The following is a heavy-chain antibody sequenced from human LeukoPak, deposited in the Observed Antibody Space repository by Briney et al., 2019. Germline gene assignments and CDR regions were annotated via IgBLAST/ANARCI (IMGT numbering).Heavy chain of an antibody. J-gene: IGHJ4*02. D-gene: IGHD6-19*01. CDR1: GGSISSSSYY. CDR2: IYYSGST. V-gene: IGHV4-39*02. Sequence: SETLSLTCTVSGGSISSSSYYWGCIRQPPGKGLEWIGSIYYSGSTYYNPSLKSRVTISVDTSKNQFSLKLSSVTAADTAVYYCARDGIAVADGNCLDYWGQGTLVTVSS. CDR3: ARDGIAVADGNCLDY.